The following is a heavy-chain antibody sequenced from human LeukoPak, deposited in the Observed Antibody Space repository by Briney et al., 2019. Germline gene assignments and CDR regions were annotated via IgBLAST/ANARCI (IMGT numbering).Heavy chain of an antibody. CDR2: ISYDGSNK. V-gene: IGHV3-30-3*01. D-gene: IGHD3-16*01. CDR3: AREITTGVYFDY. Sequence: GGSLRLSCAASGFTFSSYAMHWVRQAPGKGLEWVAVISYDGSNKYYADFVKGRFTISRDNSKNTLYLQMNSLRAEDTAVYYCAREITTGVYFDYWGQGTLVTVSS. CDR1: GFTFSSYA. J-gene: IGHJ4*02.